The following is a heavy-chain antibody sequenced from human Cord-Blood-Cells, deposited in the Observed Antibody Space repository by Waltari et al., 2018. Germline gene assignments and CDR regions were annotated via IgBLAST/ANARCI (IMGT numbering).Heavy chain of an antibody. D-gene: IGHD2-21*01. Sequence: QLQLQESGPGLVKPSETLSLTCTVSGGSISSSSYYWGWIRQPPGKGLEWIGIINYRGGTSYTPSRKSRVTISVDTSKNQFSLKLSSVTAADTAVYYCARHGGDEWYFELWGRGTLVTVSS. V-gene: IGHV4-39*01. CDR1: GGSISSSSYY. J-gene: IGHJ2*01. CDR2: INYRGGT. CDR3: ARHGGDEWYFEL.